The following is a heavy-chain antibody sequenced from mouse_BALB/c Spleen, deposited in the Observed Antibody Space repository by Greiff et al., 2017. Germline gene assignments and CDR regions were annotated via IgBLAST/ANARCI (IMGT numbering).Heavy chain of an antibody. CDR3: AIDYDGGFAY. CDR2: IDPENGNT. CDR1: GFNIKDYY. V-gene: IGHV14-1*02. J-gene: IGHJ3*01. Sequence: VQLQQSGAELVRPGALVKLSCKASGFNIKDYYMHWVKQRPEQGLEWIGWIDPENGNTIYDPKFQGKASITADTSSNTAYLQLSSLTSEDTAVYYCAIDYDGGFAYWGQGTLVTVSA. D-gene: IGHD2-4*01.